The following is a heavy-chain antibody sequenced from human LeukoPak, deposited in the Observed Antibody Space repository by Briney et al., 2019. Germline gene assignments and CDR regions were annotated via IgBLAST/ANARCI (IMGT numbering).Heavy chain of an antibody. J-gene: IGHJ4*02. V-gene: IGHV3-53*01. CDR3: ARETNDYGELDY. Sequence: GGSLRLSCAASGFTVSSNYMSWVRQAPGKGLEWVSVIYSGGSTYYADSVKGRFTISRDNSENTLYLQMNSLRAEDTAVYYCARETNDYGELDYWGQGTLVTVSS. D-gene: IGHD4-17*01. CDR2: IYSGGST. CDR1: GFTVSSNY.